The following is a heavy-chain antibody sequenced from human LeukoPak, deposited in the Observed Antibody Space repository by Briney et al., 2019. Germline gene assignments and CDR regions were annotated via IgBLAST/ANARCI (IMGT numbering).Heavy chain of an antibody. CDR2: IYYSGST. CDR3: ARVELTTRQYDYGDYGHNTIDY. V-gene: IGHV4-31*03. Sequence: SQTLSLTCTVSGGSISSGGYYWSWIRQHPGKGLEWIGYIYYSGSTYYNPSLKSRVTISVDASKNQFSLKLSSVTAADTAVYYCARVELTTRQYDYGDYGHNTIDYWGQGTLVTVSS. D-gene: IGHD4-17*01. CDR1: GGSISSGGYY. J-gene: IGHJ4*02.